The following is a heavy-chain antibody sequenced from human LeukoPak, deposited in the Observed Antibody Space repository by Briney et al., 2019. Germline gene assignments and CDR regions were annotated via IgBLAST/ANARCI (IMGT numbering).Heavy chain of an antibody. CDR1: GFTFGDYA. J-gene: IGHJ4*02. CDR3: TRVGGSYTFDY. V-gene: IGHV3-49*04. CDR2: IRSKAYGGTT. Sequence: PGGSLRLSCTASGFTFGDYAMSWVRRAPGKGLEWVGFIRSKAYGGTTEYAASVKGRFTISRDDSKSIAYLQMNSLKTEDTAVYYCTRVGGSYTFDYWGQGTLVTVSS. D-gene: IGHD3-16*01.